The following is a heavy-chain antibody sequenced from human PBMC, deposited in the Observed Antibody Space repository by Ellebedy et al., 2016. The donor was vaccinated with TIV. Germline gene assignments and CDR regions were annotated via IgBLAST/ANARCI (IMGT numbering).Heavy chain of an antibody. V-gene: IGHV3-72*01. J-gene: IGHJ6*02. D-gene: IGHD5/OR15-5a*01. CDR2: TRDKANSHTT. CDR1: GFTVSSNY. CDR3: ARAGSTGNYQYAMDV. Sequence: GESLKISCVVSGFTVSSNYVNWVRQAPGKGLEWVGRTRDKANSHTTEYAASVKGRFTISRDDSKNSLYLQMNSLKTEDTAVYYCARAGSTGNYQYAMDVWGQGTTVTVSS.